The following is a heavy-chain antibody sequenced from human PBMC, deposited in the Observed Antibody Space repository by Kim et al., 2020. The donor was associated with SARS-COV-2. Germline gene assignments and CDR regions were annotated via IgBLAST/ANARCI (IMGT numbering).Heavy chain of an antibody. CDR3: AREKEYNSEDY. V-gene: IGHV3-7*01. D-gene: IGHD1-1*01. J-gene: IGHJ4*02. Sequence: VDSVEGRFTISRDNARGSMYLQMDSLRAEDTAVYYCAREKEYNSEDYWGQGTLVTVSS.